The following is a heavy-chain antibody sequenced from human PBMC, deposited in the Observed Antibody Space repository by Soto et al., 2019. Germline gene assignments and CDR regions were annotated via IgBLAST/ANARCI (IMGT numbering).Heavy chain of an antibody. CDR2: IDPAASYA. V-gene: IGHV5-51*01. D-gene: IGHD3-16*01. CDR3: EKHIQDLYFVLAA. J-gene: IGHJ6*02. Sequence: CMRQKPGKGLEWMGMIDPAASYARYSPSFERHVTMSVDRSINTAYLQWNSLRASDSAIFYCEKHIQDLYFVLAAWVHGTSGTVS.